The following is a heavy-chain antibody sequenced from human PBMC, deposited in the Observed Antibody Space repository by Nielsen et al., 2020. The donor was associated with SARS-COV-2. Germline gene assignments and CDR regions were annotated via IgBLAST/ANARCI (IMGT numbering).Heavy chain of an antibody. V-gene: IGHV3-21*01. CDR1: GFTFSSYS. Sequence: GESLKISCAASGFTFSSYSMNWVRQAPGKGLEWVSSISSSSSYIYYADSVKGRFTISRDNAKNSLYLQMNSLRAEDTAVYYCARDYVGGSFFVWGQGTLVTVSS. CDR3: ARDYVGGSFFV. CDR2: ISSSSSYI. J-gene: IGHJ4*02. D-gene: IGHD1-26*01.